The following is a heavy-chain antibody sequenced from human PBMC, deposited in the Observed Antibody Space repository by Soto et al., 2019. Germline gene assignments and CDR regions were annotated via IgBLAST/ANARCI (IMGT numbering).Heavy chain of an antibody. Sequence: PSETLSLTCTVSGGSISSYYWSWIRQPPGKGLEWIGYIYYSGSTNYNPSLKSRVTISIDTSKNQFSLKLSSVTAADTAVYYCARVTLLNIGPLYLPDYWGQGTLVTVSS. J-gene: IGHJ4*02. D-gene: IGHD2-8*01. CDR1: GGSISSYY. CDR3: ARVTLLNIGPLYLPDY. CDR2: IYYSGST. V-gene: IGHV4-59*12.